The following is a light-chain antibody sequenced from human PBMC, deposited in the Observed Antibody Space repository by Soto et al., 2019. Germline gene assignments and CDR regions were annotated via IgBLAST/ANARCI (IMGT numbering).Light chain of an antibody. J-gene: IGKJ4*01. V-gene: IGKV2-28*01. CDR3: MQALQTRT. CDR1: QSLLHSNGYNY. Sequence: DLVMTQSPLSLPVTPGEPASISCRSSQSLLHSNGYNYLDWYLQKPGQSPQLLIYLGSNRASGVPDRFSGRGSGTDFTLKISRVEAEDVGVYYCMQALQTRTFGGGTKVEIK. CDR2: LGS.